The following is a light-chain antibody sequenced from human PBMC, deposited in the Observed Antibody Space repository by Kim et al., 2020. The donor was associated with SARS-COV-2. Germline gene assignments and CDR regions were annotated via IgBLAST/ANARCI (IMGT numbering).Light chain of an antibody. CDR3: QAWDSSTVV. CDR2: QDS. Sequence: VSPGQTASITGSGEKLGDKYACWYQQKPGQSPVLVIYQDSKRPSGIPERFSGSNSGNTATLTISGTQAMDEADYYCQAWDSSTVVFGGGTQLTVL. V-gene: IGLV3-1*01. J-gene: IGLJ2*01. CDR1: KLGDKY.